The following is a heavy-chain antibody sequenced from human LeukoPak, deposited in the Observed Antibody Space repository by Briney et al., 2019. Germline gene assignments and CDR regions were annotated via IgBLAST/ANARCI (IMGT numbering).Heavy chain of an antibody. CDR2: IYYSRST. CDR3: ARDGVGSTTDY. Sequence: SETLSLTCTVSGGSISNTLYYWAWIRQPPGKGLESIGSIYYSRSTYYNPSLKSRVTISVDTSKNQFSLKLSSVTAADTAVYYCARDGVGSTTDYWGQGTVVTVSS. J-gene: IGHJ4*02. CDR1: GGSISNTLYY. D-gene: IGHD1-26*01. V-gene: IGHV4-39*07.